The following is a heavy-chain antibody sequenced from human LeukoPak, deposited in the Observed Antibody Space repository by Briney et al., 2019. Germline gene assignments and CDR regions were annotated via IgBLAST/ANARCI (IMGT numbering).Heavy chain of an antibody. J-gene: IGHJ6*03. CDR1: GYTFTSYY. D-gene: IGHD3-10*01. CDR3: AKDLSKSPSRFGELFTKSYYYYMDV. CDR2: INPSGGST. V-gene: IGHV1-46*01. Sequence: GASVKVSCKASGYTFTSYYMHWVRQAPGQGLEWMGVINPSGGSTSYAQKFQGRVTMTRDTSTSTVYMEVSRQRGEETAGEYSAKDLSKSPSRFGELFTKSYYYYMDVWGKGTTVTISS.